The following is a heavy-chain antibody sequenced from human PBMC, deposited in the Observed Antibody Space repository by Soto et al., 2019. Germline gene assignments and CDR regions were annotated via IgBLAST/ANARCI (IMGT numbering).Heavy chain of an antibody. V-gene: IGHV4-30-4*02. Sequence: SETLSLTCTVSGGSISSGDYYWSWIRQPPGKGLEWIGYIYYSGSTYYNPSLKSRVAISVDTSKNQFSLKLSSVTAADSAVYYCARRYGGNFDYWGQGTLVTVSS. CDR2: IYYSGST. CDR3: ARRYGGNFDY. J-gene: IGHJ4*02. CDR1: GGSISSGDYY. D-gene: IGHD1-26*01.